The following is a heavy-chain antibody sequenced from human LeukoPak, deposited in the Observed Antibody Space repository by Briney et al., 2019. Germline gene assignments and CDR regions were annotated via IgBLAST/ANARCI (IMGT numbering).Heavy chain of an antibody. V-gene: IGHV3-30*18. CDR2: ISYDGSNK. CDR3: AKDGIASFDY. Sequence: GRSLRLSCAASGFTFISYVMHWVRQAPGKGLEWVAVISYDGSNKYYADSVKGRSTISRDNSKNTLYLQMNSLRAEDTAVYYCAKDGIASFDYWGQGTLVTVSS. J-gene: IGHJ4*02. CDR1: GFTFISYV.